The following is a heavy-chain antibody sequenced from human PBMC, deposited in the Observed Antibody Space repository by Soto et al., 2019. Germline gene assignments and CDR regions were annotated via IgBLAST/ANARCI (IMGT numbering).Heavy chain of an antibody. D-gene: IGHD2-15*01. V-gene: IGHV1-8*01. J-gene: IGHJ4*02. CDR1: GYNFINYD. CDR3: SRTPGDY. Sequence: QVQLVQSGPEVKKPGSSVKVSCKGLGYNFINYDINWVRQAPGKGLEWMGLMNPKSGKTGYAQKFQGRVSMTRDTSTSTAYMELNSLRSEDTATYYCSRTPGDYWGQGTLVTVSS. CDR2: MNPKSGKT.